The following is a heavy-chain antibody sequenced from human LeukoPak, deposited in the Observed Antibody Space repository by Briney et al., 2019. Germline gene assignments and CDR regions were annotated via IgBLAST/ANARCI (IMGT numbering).Heavy chain of an antibody. D-gene: IGHD6-13*01. V-gene: IGHV1-2*06. Sequence: ASVKLSCKASGYTFTGYYMHWVRQAPGQGLEWMGRINPNSGGTNYAQKFQGRVTMTRDTSISTAYMELGRLRSDDTAVYYCARELHQLVRSGYYYYMDVWGKGTTVTVSS. J-gene: IGHJ6*03. CDR2: INPNSGGT. CDR3: ARELHQLVRSGYYYYMDV. CDR1: GYTFTGYY.